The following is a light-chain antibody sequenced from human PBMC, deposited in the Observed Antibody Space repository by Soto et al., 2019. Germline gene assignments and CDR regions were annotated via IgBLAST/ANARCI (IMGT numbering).Light chain of an antibody. V-gene: IGLV1-40*01. J-gene: IGLJ2*01. CDR2: GNS. Sequence: QSVLTQPPSVSGAPGQRVTISCTGSSSNIGAGYDVHWYQQLPGTAPKLLIYGNSNRPSGVPDRFSGSKSGNTASLTFSGLQPEDEADYYCSSYASSGAVVFGGGTKVTVL. CDR3: SSYASSGAVV. CDR1: SSNIGAGYD.